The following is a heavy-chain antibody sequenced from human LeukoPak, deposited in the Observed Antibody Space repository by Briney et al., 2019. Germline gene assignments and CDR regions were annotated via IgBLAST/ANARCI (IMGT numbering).Heavy chain of an antibody. Sequence: ASVKVSCKASGYTFTGYYMHWVRQAPGQGLEWMGWINPNSGGTNYAQKFQGRVTMTRDTSISTAYMELSRPRSDDTAVYYCEVPAATPVYAFDIWGQGTMVTVSS. J-gene: IGHJ3*02. CDR3: EVPAATPVYAFDI. CDR2: INPNSGGT. V-gene: IGHV1-2*02. D-gene: IGHD2-2*01. CDR1: GYTFTGYY.